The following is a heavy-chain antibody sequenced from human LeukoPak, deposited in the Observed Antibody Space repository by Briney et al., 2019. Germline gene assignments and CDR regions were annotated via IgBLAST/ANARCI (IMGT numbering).Heavy chain of an antibody. CDR3: AKAYGYCSSTSCYTEGHWFDP. CDR2: ISGSGGST. V-gene: IGHV3-23*01. CDR1: GFTFSSYA. Sequence: PGGSLRLSCAASGFTFSSYAMSWVRQAPGKGLEWVSAISGSGGSTYYADSVKGRFTISRDNSKNMLYLQMNSLRAEDTAVYYCAKAYGYCSSTSCYTEGHWFDPWGQGTLVTVSS. D-gene: IGHD2-2*01. J-gene: IGHJ5*02.